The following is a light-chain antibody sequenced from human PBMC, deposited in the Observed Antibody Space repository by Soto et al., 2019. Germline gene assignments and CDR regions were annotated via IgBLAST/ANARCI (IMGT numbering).Light chain of an antibody. J-gene: IGLJ1*01. CDR1: GSNIGAGSD. Sequence: QSVLTQPPSVSGAPGQRVTISCTGSGSNIGAGSDVHWYQQLPGTAPKLLVYGNNNRPSGVPDRFSASKSATSASLAITGLQAEDEADYYCQSYDISLSGWVFGTGTKLTVL. CDR3: QSYDISLSGWV. V-gene: IGLV1-40*01. CDR2: GNN.